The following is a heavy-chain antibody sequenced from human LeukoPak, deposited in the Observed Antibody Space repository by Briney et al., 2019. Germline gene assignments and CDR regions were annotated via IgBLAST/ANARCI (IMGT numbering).Heavy chain of an antibody. V-gene: IGHV1-8*02. Sequence: ASVKVSCKTSEYTFTGYYMHWVRQAPGQGLEWMGWMNPNSGNTGYAQKFQGRVTMTRNTSISTAYMELSSLRSEDTAVYYCARANFNNYYDSSGGSFNYWGQGTLVTVSS. CDR3: ARANFNNYYDSSGGSFNY. CDR2: MNPNSGNT. D-gene: IGHD3-22*01. CDR1: EYTFTGYY. J-gene: IGHJ4*02.